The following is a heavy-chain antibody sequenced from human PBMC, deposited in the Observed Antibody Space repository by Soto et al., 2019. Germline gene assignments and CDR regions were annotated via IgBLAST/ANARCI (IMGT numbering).Heavy chain of an antibody. D-gene: IGHD2-21*02. V-gene: IGHV1-69*13. CDR3: ARDTAYCGGDCYSLPSGGMDV. CDR1: GGTFSSYA. J-gene: IGHJ6*02. Sequence: SVKVSCKASGGTFSSYAISWVRQAPGQGLEWMGGIIPIFGTANYAQKFQGRVTITADESTSTAYMELSSLRSEDTAVYYCARDTAYCGGDCYSLPSGGMDVWGQGTTVTVS. CDR2: IIPIFGTA.